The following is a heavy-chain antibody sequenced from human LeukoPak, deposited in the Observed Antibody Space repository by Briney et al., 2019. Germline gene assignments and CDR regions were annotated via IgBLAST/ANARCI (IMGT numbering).Heavy chain of an antibody. J-gene: IGHJ6*02. CDR3: ARLRIQLWSYGLDV. D-gene: IGHD5-18*01. CDR1: GFTFDDYA. V-gene: IGHV3-9*01. CDR2: ISWNSGSI. Sequence: GGSLRLSCAASGFTFDDYAMHWVRQAPGKGLEWVSGISWNSGSIGYADSVKGRFTISRDNAKNSLYLQMNSLRAEDTAVYYCARLRIQLWSYGLDVWGQGTTVTVSS.